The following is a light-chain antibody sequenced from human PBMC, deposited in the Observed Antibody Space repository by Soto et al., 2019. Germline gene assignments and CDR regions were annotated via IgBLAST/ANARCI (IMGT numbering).Light chain of an antibody. Sequence: QSVRNQPASVSGSPGQSITISCTGTSSDVGDYNYVSWFQQHPGKAPKLMIYDVSSRPSGISNRFSGSKSGNTASLTISGLQAEDEADYYCSSYASSSSLDVFGSGTKVTVL. J-gene: IGLJ1*01. CDR3: SSYASSSSLDV. CDR2: DVS. CDR1: SSDVGDYNY. V-gene: IGLV2-14*03.